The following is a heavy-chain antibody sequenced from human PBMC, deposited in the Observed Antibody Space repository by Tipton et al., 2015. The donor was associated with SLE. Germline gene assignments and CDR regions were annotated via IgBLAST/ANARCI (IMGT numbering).Heavy chain of an antibody. J-gene: IGHJ3*02. V-gene: IGHV3-30-3*01. CDR1: GFTFSSYA. D-gene: IGHD6-19*01. CDR2: ISYDGSNK. Sequence: SLRLSCVASGFTFSSYAMSWVRQAPGKGLEWVAVISYDGSNKYYADSVKGRFTISRDNSKNTLYLQMNSLRAEDTAVYYCARPEQWLVAGAFDIWGQGTKVTVSS. CDR3: ARPEQWLVAGAFDI.